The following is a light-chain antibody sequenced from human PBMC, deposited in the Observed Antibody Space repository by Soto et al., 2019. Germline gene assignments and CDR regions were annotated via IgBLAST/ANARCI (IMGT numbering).Light chain of an antibody. CDR2: GAS. CDR1: RGVSSN. CDR3: QQYGSSPRT. V-gene: IGKV3-20*01. Sequence: THSLPSLDVSAAERAPLSCRASRGVSSNLAWYQQKPGQAPRLLIYGASSRATGIPDRFSGSGSGTDFTLTISRLEPEDFAVCYCQQYGSSPRTFGQGTKVDIK. J-gene: IGKJ1*01.